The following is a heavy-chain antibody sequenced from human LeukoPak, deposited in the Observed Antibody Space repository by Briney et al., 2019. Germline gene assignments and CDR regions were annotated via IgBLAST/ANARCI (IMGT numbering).Heavy chain of an antibody. CDR3: VRGALRDCSYTSCTRGNWFDP. V-gene: IGHV3-74*01. D-gene: IGHD2-2*01. Sequence: GGSLRLSCAAPGFTFSSHWMHWLRQAPEKGLVGVSHINADGRGTYYAASVKGRFTISRDNAKNTLYLQMHSLTAEDTAVYYCVRGALRDCSYTSCTRGNWFDPWGQGTLVTVSS. J-gene: IGHJ5*02. CDR1: GFTFSSHW. CDR2: INADGRGT.